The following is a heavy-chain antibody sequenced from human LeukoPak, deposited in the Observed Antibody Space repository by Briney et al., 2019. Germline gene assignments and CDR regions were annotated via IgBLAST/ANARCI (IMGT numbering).Heavy chain of an antibody. J-gene: IGHJ4*02. CDR1: GFTFSSYA. D-gene: IGHD3-9*01. CDR3: AKDMGLRYFDWLLSEDYFDY. CDR2: ISGSGGST. Sequence: TGGSLRLSCAASGFTFSSYAMSWVRQAPGKGLEWVSAISGSGGSTYYADSVKGRFTISRDNSKNTLYLQMNSLRAEDTAVYYCAKDMGLRYFDWLLSEDYFDYWGQGTLVTVSS. V-gene: IGHV3-23*01.